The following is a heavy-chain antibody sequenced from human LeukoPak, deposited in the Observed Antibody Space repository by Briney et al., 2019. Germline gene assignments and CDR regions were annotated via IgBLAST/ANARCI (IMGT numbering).Heavy chain of an antibody. CDR3: AKRPDVLRYFDWLLYTLNFDY. D-gene: IGHD3-9*01. CDR1: GFTFSSYE. V-gene: IGHV3-48*03. Sequence: GGSLRLSCAASGFTFSSYEMNWVRQAPGKGLEWVSYISSSGSTIYYADSVKGRFTISRDNSKNTLYLQMNSLRAEDTAVYYCAKRPDVLRYFDWLLYTLNFDYWGQGTLVTVSS. J-gene: IGHJ4*02. CDR2: ISSSGSTI.